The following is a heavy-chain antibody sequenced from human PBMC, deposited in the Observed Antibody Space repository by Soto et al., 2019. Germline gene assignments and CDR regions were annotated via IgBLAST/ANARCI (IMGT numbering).Heavy chain of an antibody. J-gene: IGHJ5*02. Sequence: SETLSLTCTVSGGSISSYYCSWSRQPPGKGLEWIGYIYYSGSTNYNPSLKSRVTISVDTSKNQFSLKLSSVTAADTAVYYCARGPIYDSSGYYYLSWFDPWGQGTLVTVSS. V-gene: IGHV4-59*01. CDR1: GGSISSYY. CDR2: IYYSGST. CDR3: ARGPIYDSSGYYYLSWFDP. D-gene: IGHD3-22*01.